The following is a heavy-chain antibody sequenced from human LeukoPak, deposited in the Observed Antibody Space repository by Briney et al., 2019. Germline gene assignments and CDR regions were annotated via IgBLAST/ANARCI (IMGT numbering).Heavy chain of an antibody. CDR1: GGSFSSGGYY. CDR3: ARSVKQLVGLLSSPYYYYYMDV. Sequence: PSETLSLTCTVSGGSFSSGGYYWSWIRQPPGKGLEWIGYISHSGSTYYSPSLRSRVTISVDRSKSQFSLKLSSVTAADTAVYYCARSVKQLVGLLSSPYYYYYMDVWGKGTTVTVSS. CDR2: ISHSGST. D-gene: IGHD6-6*01. V-gene: IGHV4-30-2*01. J-gene: IGHJ6*03.